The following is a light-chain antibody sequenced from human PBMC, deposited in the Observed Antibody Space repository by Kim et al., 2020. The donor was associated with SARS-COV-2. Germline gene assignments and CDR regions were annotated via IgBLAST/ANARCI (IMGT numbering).Light chain of an antibody. J-gene: IGLJ3*02. CDR1: RTNIGSNT. CDR3: SARDDSLNGPV. V-gene: IGLV1-44*01. Sequence: QSVLTQPPSASATPGQTVTISCSGSRTNIGSNTVNWYQQLPGTAPKVLIYSNNQRPSGVPDRFSGSKSGTSASLAISGLQSEDEADYYCSARDDSLNGPVFGGGTKLTVL. CDR2: SNN.